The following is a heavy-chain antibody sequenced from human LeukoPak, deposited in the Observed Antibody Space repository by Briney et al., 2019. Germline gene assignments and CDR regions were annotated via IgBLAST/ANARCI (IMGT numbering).Heavy chain of an antibody. Sequence: SETLSLTCAVYGGSFSGYYWSWIRQPPGKGLEWIGEINHSGSTNYNPSLKSRVTISVDTSKNQFSLKLSSVTAADTAVYYCAVRPQTRVTSRRRNNWFDPWGQGTLVTVSS. CDR3: AVRPQTRVTSRRRNNWFDP. V-gene: IGHV4-34*01. CDR1: GGSFSGYY. CDR2: INHSGST. J-gene: IGHJ5*02. D-gene: IGHD4-11*01.